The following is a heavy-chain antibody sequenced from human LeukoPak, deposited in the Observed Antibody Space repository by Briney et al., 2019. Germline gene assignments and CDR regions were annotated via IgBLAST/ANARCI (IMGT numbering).Heavy chain of an antibody. CDR1: GFTFSSYG. J-gene: IGHJ4*02. CDR2: ISYDGSNK. CDR3: AKDLAPHFDY. D-gene: IGHD3-3*02. V-gene: IGHV3-30*18. Sequence: SGGSLKLSWEASGFTFSSYGMHGARQAPGKGLEWVAVISYDGSNKYYADSVKGRFTISRDNSKNTLYLQMNSLRAEDTAVYYCAKDLAPHFDYWGQGTLVTVSS.